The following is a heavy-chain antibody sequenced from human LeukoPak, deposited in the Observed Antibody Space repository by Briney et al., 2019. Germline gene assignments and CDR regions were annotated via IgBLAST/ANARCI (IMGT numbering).Heavy chain of an antibody. CDR2: IYYSGST. CDR1: GGSLSSGGYY. D-gene: IGHD1-1*01. V-gene: IGHV4-31*03. CDR3: ARSLFRVISTTGITGYNWFDP. Sequence: SETLSLTCTVSGGSLSSGGYYWSWIRQHPGKGLEWIGYIYYSGSTYFNPSLKSRVTMSVDTSKNQFSLKLRSVTAADTAVYYCARSLFRVISTTGITGYNWFDPWGQGTLVTVSS. J-gene: IGHJ5*02.